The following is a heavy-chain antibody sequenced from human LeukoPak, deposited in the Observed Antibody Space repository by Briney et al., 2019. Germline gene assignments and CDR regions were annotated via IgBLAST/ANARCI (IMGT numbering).Heavy chain of an antibody. CDR1: GGSFSGYY. J-gene: IGHJ5*02. Sequence: KPSETLSLTCAVYGGSFSGYYWSWIRQPPGKGLEWIGEINHSGSTNYNPSLKSRVTISVDTSKNQFSLKLSSVTAADTAVYYCARSTTNWFDPWGQGTLVTVSS. D-gene: IGHD1-14*01. CDR2: INHSGST. V-gene: IGHV4-34*01. CDR3: ARSTTNWFDP.